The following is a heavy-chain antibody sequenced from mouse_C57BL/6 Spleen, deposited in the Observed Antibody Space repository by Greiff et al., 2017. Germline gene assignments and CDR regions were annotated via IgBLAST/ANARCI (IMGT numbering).Heavy chain of an antibody. Sequence: VQLQQSGPELVKPGASVKISCKASGYTFTDYYMNWVKQSHGKSLEWIGDINPNNGGTSYNQKFKGKATLTVDKSSSTAYMELRSLTSGDSAVYYCASYDYGAMDYWGQGTSVTVSS. CDR1: GYTFTDYY. V-gene: IGHV1-26*01. CDR2: INPNNGGT. D-gene: IGHD6-5*01. CDR3: ASYDYGAMDY. J-gene: IGHJ4*01.